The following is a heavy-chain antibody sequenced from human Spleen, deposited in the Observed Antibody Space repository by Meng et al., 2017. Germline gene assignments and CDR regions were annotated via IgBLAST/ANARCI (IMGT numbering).Heavy chain of an antibody. J-gene: IGHJ3*02. D-gene: IGHD4-17*01. CDR2: IYYDGSNE. CDR1: GYSFTAYY. V-gene: IGHV3-33*01. CDR3: ARVGPTDHDAFDI. Sequence: SCKASGYSFTAYYMHWVRQAPGKGLEWVALIYYDGSNEYYVDSVKGRFTISRDNSKNTLYLQMNSLRAEDTAVYYCARVGPTDHDAFDIWGQGTMVTVSS.